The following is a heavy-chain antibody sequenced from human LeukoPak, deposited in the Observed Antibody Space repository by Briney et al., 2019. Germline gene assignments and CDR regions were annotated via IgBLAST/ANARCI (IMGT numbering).Heavy chain of an antibody. V-gene: IGHV1-18*01. J-gene: IGHJ4*02. D-gene: IGHD3-22*01. CDR2: VSTNDGNA. CDR1: GYTFTSYG. Sequence: ASVKVSCKASGYTFTSYGISWVRQAPGQGLEWMGWVSTNDGNAVYAQRLQGRVTMTTDTSTSVAYMELRSLTSDDTPVYYCTRAPPGMTMMTDYWGQGTLVTVSS. CDR3: TRAPPGMTMMTDY.